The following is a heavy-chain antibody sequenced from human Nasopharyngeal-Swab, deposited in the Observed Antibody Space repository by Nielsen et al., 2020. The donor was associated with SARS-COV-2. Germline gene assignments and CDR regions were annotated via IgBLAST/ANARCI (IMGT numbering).Heavy chain of an antibody. V-gene: IGHV4-30-4*01. J-gene: IGHJ4*02. D-gene: IGHD3-10*01. CDR1: GGSISSGDYY. CDR3: ASLFGESHYYFDY. CDR2: IYYSGST. Sequence: SETLSLTCTVSGGSISSGDYYWSWIRQPPGKGLEWIGYIYYSGSTYYNPSLKSRVTISVDTSKNQFSLKLSSVTAADTAVYYCASLFGESHYYFDYWGQGTLVTVSS.